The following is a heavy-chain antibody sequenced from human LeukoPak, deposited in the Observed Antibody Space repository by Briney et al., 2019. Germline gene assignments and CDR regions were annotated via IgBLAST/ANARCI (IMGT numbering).Heavy chain of an antibody. D-gene: IGHD2-2*01. Sequence: SETLSLTCSVSGDSFSNYYWTWIRQPPGKGLEWIGCVYYSGSTNYNPSLKTRLHLSVDTSKNRFSLKLSSVTAADTAVYYCASSPRLTTSWFLFDSWGHGTLVTVSS. CDR1: GDSFSNYY. J-gene: IGHJ5*01. V-gene: IGHV4-59*08. CDR3: ASSPRLTTSWFLFDS. CDR2: VYYSGST.